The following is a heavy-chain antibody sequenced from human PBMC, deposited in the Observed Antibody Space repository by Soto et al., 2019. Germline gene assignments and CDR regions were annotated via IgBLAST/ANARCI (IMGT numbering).Heavy chain of an antibody. CDR3: ARVNIAWNDVGAMDA. V-gene: IGHV3-30-3*01. CDR2: ILYDGSKK. J-gene: IGHJ6*02. Sequence: QVQLVESGGGVVQPGRSLRLSCAASGFTFSTYAMHWVRQAPGKGLEWVAVILYDGSKKDYADSVKGRFTISRDNSKNTLDLQMNSLRAEDTAVYYCARVNIAWNDVGAMDAWGQGTTVTVSS. CDR1: GFTFSTYA. D-gene: IGHD1-1*01.